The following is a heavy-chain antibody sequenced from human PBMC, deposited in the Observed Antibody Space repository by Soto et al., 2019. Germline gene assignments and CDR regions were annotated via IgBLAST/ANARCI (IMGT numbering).Heavy chain of an antibody. CDR2: INHSGST. CDR1: GGSFSGYY. CDR3: ARWGGAVAFDY. V-gene: IGHV4-34*01. D-gene: IGHD6-19*01. J-gene: IGHJ4*02. Sequence: PSETLSLTCAVYGGSFSGYYWSWIRQPPGKGLEWIGEINHSGSTNYNPSLKSRVTISVDTSKNQFSLKLSSVTAADTAVYYCARWGGAVAFDYWGQGTLVTVSS.